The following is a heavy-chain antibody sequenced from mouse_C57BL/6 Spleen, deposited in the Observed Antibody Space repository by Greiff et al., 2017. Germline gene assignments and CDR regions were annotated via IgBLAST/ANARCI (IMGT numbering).Heavy chain of an antibody. Sequence: VKLQESGAELVKPGASVKISCKASGYAFSSYWMNWVKQRPGKGLEWIGQIYPGDGDTNYNGKFKGKATLTADKASSTAYMQLSSLTSEDSAVYFCARGLIYDGYYYAMDYWGQGTSVTVSS. CDR1: GYAFSSYW. CDR2: IYPGDGDT. J-gene: IGHJ4*01. D-gene: IGHD2-3*01. V-gene: IGHV1-80*01. CDR3: ARGLIYDGYYYAMDY.